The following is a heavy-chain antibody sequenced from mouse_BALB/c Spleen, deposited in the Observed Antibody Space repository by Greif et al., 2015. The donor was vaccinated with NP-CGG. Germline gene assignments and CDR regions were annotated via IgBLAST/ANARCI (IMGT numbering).Heavy chain of an antibody. J-gene: IGHJ4*01. D-gene: IGHD2-4*01. Sequence: QVQLQQSGAELVRPGSSVKISCKASGYAFSSYWMNWVKQRPGQGLEWIGQIYPGDGDTNYNGKFKGKATLTADKSSSTAYMHLSSLTSEDSAVYFCARYDYDYYAMDYWGQGTSVTVSS. CDR3: ARYDYDYYAMDY. CDR1: GYAFSSYW. CDR2: IYPGDGDT. V-gene: IGHV1-80*01.